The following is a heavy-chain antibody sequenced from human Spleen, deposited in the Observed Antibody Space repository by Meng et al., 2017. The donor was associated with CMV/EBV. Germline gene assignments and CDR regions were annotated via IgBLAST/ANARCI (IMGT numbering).Heavy chain of an antibody. CDR3: AKDISFHGMAIPDN. Sequence: GESLKISCLASDTFSNYEMNWVRQAPGKGLEWISYISRHGTTIYYADSVKGRFTISRDNAKNSLYLQLNSLRSEDTAFYYCAKDISFHGMAIPDNWGQGSLVTVSS. V-gene: IGHV3-48*03. D-gene: IGHD5-24*01. CDR1: DTFSNYE. CDR2: ISRHGTTI. J-gene: IGHJ4*02.